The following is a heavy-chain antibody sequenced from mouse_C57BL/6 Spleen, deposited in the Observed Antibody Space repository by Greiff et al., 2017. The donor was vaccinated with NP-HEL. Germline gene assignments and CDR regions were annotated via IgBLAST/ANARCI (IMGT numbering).Heavy chain of an antibody. V-gene: IGHV14-1*01. CDR1: GFNIKDYY. J-gene: IGHJ3*01. CDR3: TTYYGSSYQRFAY. Sequence: VQLQQSGAELVRPGASVKLSCTASGFNIKDYYMHWVKQRPEQGLEWIGRIDPEDGDTEYAPKFQGKATMTAYTSSNTAYMQLSSLTSEDTAVYYCTTYYGSSYQRFAYWGQGTLVTVSA. CDR2: IDPEDGDT. D-gene: IGHD1-1*01.